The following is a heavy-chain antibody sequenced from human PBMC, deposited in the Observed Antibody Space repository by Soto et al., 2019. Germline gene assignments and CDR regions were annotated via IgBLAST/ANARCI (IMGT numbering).Heavy chain of an antibody. J-gene: IGHJ4*02. CDR3: AHRPREFSYYFDY. CDR2: IYWDDDE. D-gene: IGHD3-10*01. CDR1: GFSLTTRGVG. Sequence: QITLKESGPTLVKPTQTLTLTCTFSGFSLTTRGVGVGWIRQPPGKALEWLALIYWDDDEGYSPFLKSRLTIDTDTYKNQVVITMNNMDPVDTATYYCAHRPREFSYYFDYWGQGTLVTVSS. V-gene: IGHV2-5*02.